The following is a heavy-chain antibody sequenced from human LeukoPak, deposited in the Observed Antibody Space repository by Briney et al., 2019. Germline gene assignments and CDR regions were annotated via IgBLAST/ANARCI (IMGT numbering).Heavy chain of an antibody. Sequence: PSQTLSLTCTVSGGSISSGGYYWSWIRQHPGKGLEWIGYIYYSGSTYYNPSLKSRVTISVDTSKNQFSLKLSSVTAADTAVYYCARGKIVVVTAIHDASDIWGQGTMVTVSS. D-gene: IGHD2-21*02. J-gene: IGHJ3*02. CDR3: ARGKIVVVTAIHDASDI. V-gene: IGHV4-31*03. CDR2: IYYSGST. CDR1: GGSISSGGYY.